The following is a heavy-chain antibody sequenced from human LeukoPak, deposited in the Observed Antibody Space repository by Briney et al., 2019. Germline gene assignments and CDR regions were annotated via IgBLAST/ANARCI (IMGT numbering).Heavy chain of an antibody. V-gene: IGHV3-23*01. J-gene: IGHJ4*02. D-gene: IGHD5-18*01. CDR3: AKGIQLWLFYFDY. Sequence: GASLRLSCAASGFTFSSYAMSWVRQAPGKGLEWDSAISGSGGSTYYADSVKGRFTISRDNSKNTLYLQMNSLRAEDTAVYYCAKGIQLWLFYFDYWGQGTLVTVSS. CDR2: ISGSGGST. CDR1: GFTFSSYA.